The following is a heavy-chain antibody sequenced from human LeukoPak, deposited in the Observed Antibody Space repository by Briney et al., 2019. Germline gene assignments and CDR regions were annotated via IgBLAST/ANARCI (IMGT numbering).Heavy chain of an antibody. Sequence: GGSLRLSCAASGFTFSSYGMHWVRQAPGKGLEWVAFIRYDGSNKYYVDSVKGRFTISRDNSKNTLYLQMNSLRAEDTAVYYCANVAARFDPFDYWGQGTLVTVSS. D-gene: IGHD6-6*01. CDR1: GFTFSSYG. V-gene: IGHV3-30*02. CDR2: IRYDGSNK. J-gene: IGHJ4*02. CDR3: ANVAARFDPFDY.